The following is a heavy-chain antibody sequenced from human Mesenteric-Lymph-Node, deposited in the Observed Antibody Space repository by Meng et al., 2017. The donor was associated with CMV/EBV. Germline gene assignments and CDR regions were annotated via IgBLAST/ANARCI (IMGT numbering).Heavy chain of an antibody. CDR2: IYYSGST. D-gene: IGHD2-2*02. V-gene: IGHV4-39*07. J-gene: IGHJ5*02. CDR3: ARDAFPYCSSTSCYIGNWFDP. CDR1: SFY. Sequence: SFYWGWMRETPGKGLEWSGSIYYSGSTNYNPSLKSRVTISVETSKNQFSLKLSSVTAADTAVYYCARDAFPYCSSTSCYIGNWFDPWGQGTLVTVSS.